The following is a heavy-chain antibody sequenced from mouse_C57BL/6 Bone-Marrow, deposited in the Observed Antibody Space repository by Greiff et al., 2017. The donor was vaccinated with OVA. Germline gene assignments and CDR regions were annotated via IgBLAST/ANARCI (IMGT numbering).Heavy chain of an antibody. Sequence: QVQLQQSGAELVRPGTSVKVSCKASGYAFTNYLIEWVKQRPGQGLEWIGVINPGSGGTNYNEKFKGKATLTADKSSSTAYMQLSSLTSEDSAVYFCARELVVAKGYYFDYWGQGTTLTVSS. CDR1: GYAFTNYL. CDR3: ARELVVAKGYYFDY. J-gene: IGHJ2*01. V-gene: IGHV1-54*01. D-gene: IGHD1-1*01. CDR2: INPGSGGT.